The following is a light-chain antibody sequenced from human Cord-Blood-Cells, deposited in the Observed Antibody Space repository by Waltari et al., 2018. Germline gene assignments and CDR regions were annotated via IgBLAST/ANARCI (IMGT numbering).Light chain of an antibody. J-gene: IGKJ2*01. Sequence: DIVMTQFPLSLPVTPGEPASISCRSSQSLLHSNGYNYLDWYLQKPGQSPQLLIYLGSNRASGVPDRFSGSGSGTDFTLKISRVEAEDVWVYYCMQALQTPYTFGQGTKLEIK. CDR2: LGS. CDR3: MQALQTPYT. CDR1: QSLLHSNGYNY. V-gene: IGKV2-28*01.